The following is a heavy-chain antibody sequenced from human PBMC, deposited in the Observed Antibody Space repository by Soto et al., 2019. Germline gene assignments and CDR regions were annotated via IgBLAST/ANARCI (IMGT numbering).Heavy chain of an antibody. CDR1: GYTFTSYY. V-gene: IGHV1-46*03. Sequence: GASVKVSCKASGYTFTSYYMHWVRQAPGQGLEWMGIINPSGGSTSYAQKFQGRVTMTRDTSTSTVYMELSSLRPEDTAVYYCASSSPGSRTLMDIWGQGTMVTVSS. J-gene: IGHJ3*02. D-gene: IGHD6-13*01. CDR3: ASSSPGSRTLMDI. CDR2: INPSGGST.